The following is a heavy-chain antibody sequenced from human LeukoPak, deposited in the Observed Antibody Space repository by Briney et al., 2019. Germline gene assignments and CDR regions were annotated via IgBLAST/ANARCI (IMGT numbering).Heavy chain of an antibody. CDR1: GGSISSYY. CDR2: IYYSGST. D-gene: IGHD6-6*01. J-gene: IGHJ4*02. CDR3: ATVSTAARRSYFDY. V-gene: IGHV4-59*01. Sequence: SETLSLTCTVSGGSISSYYWSWIRQPPGKGLEWIGYIYYSGSTNYNPSHKSRVTISVDTSKNQFSLKLSSVTAADTAVYYCATVSTAARRSYFDYWGQGTLVTVSS.